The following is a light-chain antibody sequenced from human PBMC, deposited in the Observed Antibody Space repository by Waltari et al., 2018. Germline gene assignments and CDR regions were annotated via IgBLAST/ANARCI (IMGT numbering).Light chain of an antibody. CDR1: ASDVGGYRY. CDR2: DVS. J-gene: IGLJ1*01. V-gene: IGLV2-8*01. Sequence: QSALTQPPYASGSPGQSVTISCTGTASDVGGYRYVSWCQQHPGKAPKLIIFDVSKRPSGVPDRFSGSKSGNTASLTVSGLQAEDEADYYCSSYAGSNNYVFGTGTKVTVL. CDR3: SSYAGSNNYV.